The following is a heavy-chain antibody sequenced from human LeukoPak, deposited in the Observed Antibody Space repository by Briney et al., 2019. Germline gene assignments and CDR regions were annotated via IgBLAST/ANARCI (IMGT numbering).Heavy chain of an antibody. V-gene: IGHV1-69*05. CDR2: IIPIFGTA. D-gene: IGHD3-10*01. J-gene: IGHJ4*02. CDR3: ASTYGSGSYTLDY. CDR1: GGTFSSYA. Sequence: ASVKVSCKASGGTFSSYAISWVRQAPGQGLEWMGRIIPIFGTANYAQKFQGRVAITTDESTSTAYMELSSLRSEDTAVYYCASTYGSGSYTLDYWGQGTLVTVSS.